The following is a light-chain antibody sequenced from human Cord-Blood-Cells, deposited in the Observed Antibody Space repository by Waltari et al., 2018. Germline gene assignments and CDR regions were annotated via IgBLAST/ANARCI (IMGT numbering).Light chain of an antibody. V-gene: IGKV1-33*01. Sequence: DMQMTQSPSSLSASVGDRVTITCQASQDISNYLNWYQQKPGKAPKLLIYDASNLETGFPSRFSGSGSGTDFTFTISSLQPEDIATYYIQHYDNLPLTFGGGTKVEIK. CDR2: DAS. CDR1: QDISNY. J-gene: IGKJ4*01. CDR3: QHYDNLPLT.